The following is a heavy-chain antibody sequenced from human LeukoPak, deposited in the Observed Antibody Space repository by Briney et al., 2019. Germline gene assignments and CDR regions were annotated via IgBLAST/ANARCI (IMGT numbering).Heavy chain of an antibody. CDR2: IRYDGSDK. D-gene: IGHD3-22*01. Sequence: GGSLRLSCTPSGFILSSFDMHWVRQAPGKGLEWVASIRYDGSDKYYADSVKGRFTVSRDNSQNTLYLQMSSLKTEDTAVYYCAKDRGDYFDTTSQSFDSWGQGTLVTVSS. V-gene: IGHV3-30*02. J-gene: IGHJ4*02. CDR3: AKDRGDYFDTTSQSFDS. CDR1: GFILSSFD.